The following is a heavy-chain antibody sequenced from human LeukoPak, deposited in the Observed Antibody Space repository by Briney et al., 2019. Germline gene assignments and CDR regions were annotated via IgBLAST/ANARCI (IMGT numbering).Heavy chain of an antibody. CDR1: GFTFSSYA. CDR3: AAGRSGYDQFDY. Sequence: GGSLRLSCAASGFTFSSYAMSWVRQAPGKGLEWVSVISGSGGSTYYADSVKGRFTISRDSSKNTLYLQMNSLRAEDTAVYYCAAGRSGYDQFDYWGQGTLVTVSS. D-gene: IGHD5-12*01. CDR2: ISGSGGST. J-gene: IGHJ4*02. V-gene: IGHV3-23*01.